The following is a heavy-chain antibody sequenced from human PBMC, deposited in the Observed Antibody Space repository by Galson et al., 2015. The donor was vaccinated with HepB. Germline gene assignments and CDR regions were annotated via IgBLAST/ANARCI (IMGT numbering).Heavy chain of an antibody. D-gene: IGHD2-2*02. CDR3: ASLRGYCSSTSCYTNDAFDI. CDR1: GYTFTSYY. CDR2: INPNSGGT. J-gene: IGHJ3*02. Sequence: SVKVSCKASGYTFTSYYMHWVRQAPGQGLEWMGWINPNSGGTNYAQKFQGRVTMTRDTSISTAYMELSRLRSDDTAVYYCASLRGYCSSTSCYTNDAFDIWGQGTMVTVSS. V-gene: IGHV1-2*02.